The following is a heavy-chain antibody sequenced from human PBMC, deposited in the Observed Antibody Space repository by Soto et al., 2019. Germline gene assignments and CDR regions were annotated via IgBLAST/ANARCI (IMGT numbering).Heavy chain of an antibody. Sequence: QVQPVQSGTEVKKPGASVNVSCKASGYTFTTHYMHWVRQAPGQGLEWMGIINPSGGRTTYALKFQGRVTMTSDTSTNTVYVELTSLRSEDTAIYFCARAGENYGSGTFSPPLRYYFNSWGQGTLVTVSS. CDR2: INPSGGRT. D-gene: IGHD3-10*01. CDR1: GYTFTTHY. V-gene: IGHV1-46*01. J-gene: IGHJ4*02. CDR3: ARAGENYGSGTFSPPLRYYFNS.